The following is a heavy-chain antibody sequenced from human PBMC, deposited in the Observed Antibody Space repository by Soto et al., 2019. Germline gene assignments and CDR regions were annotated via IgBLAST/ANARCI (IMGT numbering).Heavy chain of an antibody. J-gene: IGHJ6*02. D-gene: IGHD5-18*01. V-gene: IGHV4-34*01. CDR3: ARLPTALQQNYYYGMDV. Sequence: SETLSLTCAVYGGSFSGYYWTWIRQPPGTGLEWIGEINHSGSTNYNPSLKSRVTISVDTSKNQFSLKLTSVTAADTAVYYCARLPTALQQNYYYGMDVWGQGTTVTVS. CDR1: GGSFSGYY. CDR2: INHSGST.